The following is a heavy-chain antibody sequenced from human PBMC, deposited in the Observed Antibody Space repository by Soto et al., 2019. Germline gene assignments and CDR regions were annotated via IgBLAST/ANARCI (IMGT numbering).Heavy chain of an antibody. D-gene: IGHD4-17*01. CDR2: IYYSGST. J-gene: IGHJ3*02. CDR1: GYSISSSNW. CDR3: ARKNGVLDAFDI. V-gene: IGHV4-28*01. Sequence: QVQLQESGPGLVKPSDTLSHTCAVSGYSISSSNWWGWIRQPPGKGLEWIGYIYYSGSTYYNPSRKSRVTMSVDTSKNPFSLKLSSVTAVDTAVDYCARKNGVLDAFDIWGQGTMVTVSS.